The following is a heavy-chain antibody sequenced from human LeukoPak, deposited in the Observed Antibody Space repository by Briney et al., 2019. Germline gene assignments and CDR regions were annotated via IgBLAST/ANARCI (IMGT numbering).Heavy chain of an antibody. Sequence: SETLSLTCTVSGGSISSSSYYWGWIRQPPGKGLEWIGSIYYSGSTYYNPSLKSRVTISVDTSKNQFSLKLSSVTAADTAVYYCASGYYDSSGYGGFDYWGQGTLVTVSS. D-gene: IGHD3-22*01. V-gene: IGHV4-39*07. CDR3: ASGYYDSSGYGGFDY. J-gene: IGHJ4*02. CDR2: IYYSGST. CDR1: GGSISSSSYY.